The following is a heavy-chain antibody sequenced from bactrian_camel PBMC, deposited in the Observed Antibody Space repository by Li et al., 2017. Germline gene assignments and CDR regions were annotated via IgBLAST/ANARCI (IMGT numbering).Heavy chain of an antibody. D-gene: IGHD2*01. CDR3: VRDALSGSWPNFGY. CDR1: GFSFSVYG. CDR2: LSKDGTNT. J-gene: IGHJ6*01. Sequence: HVQLVESGGDLVRPGGSLRLSCAASGFSFSVYGMNWVRQAPGKGLEWVSSLSKDGTNTYYADLLKGRFTISRDNAKNTVYLQMSSLKPEDTAEYYCVRDALSGSWPNFGYWGQGTQVTVS. V-gene: IGHV3S6*01.